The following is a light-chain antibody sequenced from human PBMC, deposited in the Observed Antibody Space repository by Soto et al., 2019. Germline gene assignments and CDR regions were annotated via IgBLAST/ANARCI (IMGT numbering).Light chain of an antibody. V-gene: IGKV1-5*03. CDR2: KAS. Sequence: DIQMTQSPSTLSASVGDRVTFICRASQSISSWLAWYQQKPGKAPKLLIYKASSLESGVPSRFSGSGSGTEFTLTISSLQPEDFATYYCQQYNSYSFGQRTKVDI. CDR3: QQYNSYS. J-gene: IGKJ1*01. CDR1: QSISSW.